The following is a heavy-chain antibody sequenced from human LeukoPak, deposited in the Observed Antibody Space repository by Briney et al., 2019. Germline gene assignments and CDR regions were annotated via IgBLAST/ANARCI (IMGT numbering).Heavy chain of an antibody. Sequence: GGSLRLSCAASGFTFSSYGMHWVRQAPGKGLGWVAVISYDGSNKYYADSVKGRFTISRDNSKNTLYLQTNSLRAEDTAVYYCAKDDIVATAFDYWGQGTLVTVSS. J-gene: IGHJ4*02. CDR1: GFTFSSYG. D-gene: IGHD5-12*01. CDR2: ISYDGSNK. CDR3: AKDDIVATAFDY. V-gene: IGHV3-30*18.